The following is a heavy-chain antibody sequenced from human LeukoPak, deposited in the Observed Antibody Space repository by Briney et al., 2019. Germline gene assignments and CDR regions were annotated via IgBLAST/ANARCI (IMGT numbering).Heavy chain of an antibody. CDR2: IYYSGST. CDR1: GGSISSNNYY. J-gene: IGHJ4*02. Sequence: PSETLSLTCTVSGGSISSNNYYWGWIRQPPGKGLEWIGTIYYSGSTYYNPSLKSRVTISVDTSKNQFSLKLSSLTAADTAVYYCARQGSGNYLSPVNYWGQGTLVTVSS. V-gene: IGHV4-39*01. D-gene: IGHD1-26*01. CDR3: ARQGSGNYLSPVNY.